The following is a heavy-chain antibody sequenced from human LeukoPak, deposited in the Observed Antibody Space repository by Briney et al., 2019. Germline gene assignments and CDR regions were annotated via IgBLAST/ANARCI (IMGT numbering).Heavy chain of an antibody. CDR2: ISSSSSYI. CDR3: ARAALEWLSLDY. CDR1: VFTLRSCS. J-gene: IGHJ4*02. D-gene: IGHD3-3*01. Sequence: GGSLRLSCASSVFTLRSCSINWVRHAPGKGLEWVSSISSSSSYIYYADSMKGRFTISRDNAKNSLYLQMNSLRAEDTAVYYCARAALEWLSLDYWGQGTLVTVSS. V-gene: IGHV3-21*01.